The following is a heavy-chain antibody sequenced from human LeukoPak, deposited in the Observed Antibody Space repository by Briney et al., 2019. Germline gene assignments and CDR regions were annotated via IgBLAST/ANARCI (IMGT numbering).Heavy chain of an antibody. CDR3: ARERGRNEDYFDY. J-gene: IGHJ4*02. D-gene: IGHD1-1*01. CDR2: IVPIFGTA. CDR1: GGTFSSHT. Sequence: SVKVSCKASGGTFSSHTIAWVRQLPGQGLEWMGGIVPIFGTANYAQKFQGRVTITADESTSTVYMEVSSLRSEDSAAYYCARERGRNEDYFDYWGQGTLVTVSS. V-gene: IGHV1-69*13.